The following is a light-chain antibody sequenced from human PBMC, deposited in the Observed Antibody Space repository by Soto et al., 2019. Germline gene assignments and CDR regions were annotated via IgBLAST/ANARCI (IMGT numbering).Light chain of an antibody. Sequence: EIWMTQSPATLSGSPGERATLSCGGSQSVSSKLAWYQRKPGQAPRLLIYGASTRATGIPARFSGSGSGAEFTLTISSLKSEDVAVYYCQQYYNWHLITFGHGTRLEIK. CDR1: QSVSSK. V-gene: IGKV3-15*01. CDR2: GAS. J-gene: IGKJ5*01. CDR3: QQYYNWHLIT.